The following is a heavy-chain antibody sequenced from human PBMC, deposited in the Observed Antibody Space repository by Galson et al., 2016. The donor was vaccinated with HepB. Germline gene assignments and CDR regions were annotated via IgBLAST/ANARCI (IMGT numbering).Heavy chain of an antibody. D-gene: IGHD1-26*01. J-gene: IGHJ6*04. Sequence: SLRLSCAASGFTFSNYGMTWVRQAPGKGLEVVSSISRSGDSTDYADSVKGRFTISRDNSKITLSLQMNSLRAEDTAVYYCVQGSTAPAVWGKGTTVTVSS. CDR1: GFTFSNYG. CDR2: ISRSGDST. CDR3: VQGSTAPAV. V-gene: IGHV3-23*01.